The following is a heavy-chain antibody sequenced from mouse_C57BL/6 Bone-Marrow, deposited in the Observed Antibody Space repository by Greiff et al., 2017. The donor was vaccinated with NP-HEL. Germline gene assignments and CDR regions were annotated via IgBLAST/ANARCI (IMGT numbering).Heavy chain of an antibody. J-gene: IGHJ3*01. V-gene: IGHV1-54*01. D-gene: IGHD2-3*01. CDR2: INPGSGGT. Sequence: VQLQQSGAELVRPGTSVKVSCKASGYAFTNYLIEWVKQRPGQGLEWIGVINPGSGGTNYNEKFKGKATLTADKSSSTAYMQLSSLTSEDSAVYFCARGGYYVAYWGQGTLVTVSA. CDR3: ARGGYYVAY. CDR1: GYAFTNYL.